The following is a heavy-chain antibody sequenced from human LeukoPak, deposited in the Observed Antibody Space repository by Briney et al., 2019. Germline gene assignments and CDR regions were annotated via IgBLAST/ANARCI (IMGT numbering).Heavy chain of an antibody. J-gene: IGHJ4*02. CDR2: IKQDGSEK. Sequence: PSETLSLTCTVSGYSISSGYDWGWMRQAPGKGLEWVANIKQDGSEKYYVDSVKGRFTISRDNAKNSLYLQMNSLRAEDTAVYYCARDGPTVVTPSLDYWGQGTLVTVSS. CDR1: GYSISSGY. V-gene: IGHV3-7*01. CDR3: ARDGPTVVTPSLDY. D-gene: IGHD4-23*01.